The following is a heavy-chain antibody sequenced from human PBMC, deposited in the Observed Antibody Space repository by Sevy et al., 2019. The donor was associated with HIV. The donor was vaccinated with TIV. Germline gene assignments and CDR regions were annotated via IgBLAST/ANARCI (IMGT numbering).Heavy chain of an antibody. J-gene: IGHJ4*02. CDR3: XXXXXXDGYWQIDY. CDR1: GFTFSSYS. D-gene: IGHD4-17*01. CDR2: IIGSDGST. Sequence: GGSLRLSCVTSGFTFSSYSMSWVRQAPGKGLEWVSSIIGSDGSTRYADPVKGRFTVTRDKSENTLYLQMNSLRVDDXXVXXXXXXXXXDGYWQIDYWGQGALVTVSS. V-gene: IGHV3-23*01.